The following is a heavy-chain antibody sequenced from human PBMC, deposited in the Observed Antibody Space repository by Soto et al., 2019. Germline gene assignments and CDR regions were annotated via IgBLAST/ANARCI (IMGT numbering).Heavy chain of an antibody. V-gene: IGHV1-69*06. D-gene: IGHD2-8*01. CDR2: IIPVFGTG. CDR1: GGTFSSYA. Sequence: QVQLVQSGAEVKRPGSSVKVSCKASGGTFSSYAISWVRQAPGQGLGGMGGIIPVFGTGSYAQKLQGRVTMTADKAKHTAYMELSSLRYEATAVYFCARVSGTGGYTNGVDYGGQGTLVTVSS. CDR3: ARVSGTGGYTNGVDY. J-gene: IGHJ4*02.